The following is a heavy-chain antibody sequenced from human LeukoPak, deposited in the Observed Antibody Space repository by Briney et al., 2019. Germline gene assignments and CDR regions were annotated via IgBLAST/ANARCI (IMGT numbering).Heavy chain of an antibody. CDR1: GYTFTSYY. J-gene: IGHJ3*02. V-gene: IGHV1-46*01. CDR2: INPSGGST. D-gene: IGHD1-26*01. Sequence: ASVKVSCKASGYTFTSYYMHWVRQAPGQGLEWMGIINPSGGSTSYAQKFQGRVTMTRDTSTSPVYMELSSLRSEDTAVYYCASIRRMSGSYHGPISAFYIWGQGTMVTVSS. CDR3: ASIRRMSGSYHGPISAFYI.